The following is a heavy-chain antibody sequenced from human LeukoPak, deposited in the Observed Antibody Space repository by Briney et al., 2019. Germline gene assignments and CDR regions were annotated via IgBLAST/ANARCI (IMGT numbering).Heavy chain of an antibody. J-gene: IGHJ6*02. D-gene: IGHD6-25*01. CDR2: ISYDGSNK. Sequence: PGGSLRLSCAASGFTFSSYGMHWVRQAPGKGLEWVAVISYDGSNKYYADSVKGRFTISRDNSKNTLYLQMNSLRAEDTAVYYCAKVLGRRSSRYYYYGMDVWGQGTTVTVSS. CDR1: GFTFSSYG. V-gene: IGHV3-30*18. CDR3: AKVLGRRSSRYYYYGMDV.